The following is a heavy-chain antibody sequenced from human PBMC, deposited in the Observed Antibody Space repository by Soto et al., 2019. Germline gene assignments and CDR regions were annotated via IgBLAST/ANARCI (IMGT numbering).Heavy chain of an antibody. CDR3: AIYDSSGSRGFQH. D-gene: IGHD3-22*01. CDR1: GGSISSGGDS. J-gene: IGHJ1*01. CDR2: IYYSGST. Sequence: SETMSLTCAVSGGSISSGGDSWSRIRQPPGKGLEWIGYIYYSGSTYYNPSLKSRVTISVDTSKNQFSLKLSSVTAADTAVYYCAIYDSSGSRGFQHWGQGTLVTVSS. V-gene: IGHV4-30-2*05.